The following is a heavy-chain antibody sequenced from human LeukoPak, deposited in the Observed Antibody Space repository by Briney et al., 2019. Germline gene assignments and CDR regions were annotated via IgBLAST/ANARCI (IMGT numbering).Heavy chain of an antibody. V-gene: IGHV3-33*06. CDR1: GFTFSSYG. Sequence: PGRSLRLSCAASGFTFSSYGMHWVRQAPGKGLEWVAVIWYDGSNKYYADSVKGRFTISRDNSKNTLYLQMNSLRAEDTAVYYCAKDTASHSSGWLVDYWGQGTLVTVSS. D-gene: IGHD6-19*01. CDR3: AKDTASHSSGWLVDY. CDR2: IWYDGSNK. J-gene: IGHJ4*02.